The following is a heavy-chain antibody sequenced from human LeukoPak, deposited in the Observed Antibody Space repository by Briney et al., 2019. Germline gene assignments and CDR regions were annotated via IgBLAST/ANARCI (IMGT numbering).Heavy chain of an antibody. Sequence: SETLSLTCTVSGGSLSSYYWGWLRQPPGKGLEWIGYIYYSGSTNYNPSLKSRVTISVDTSKNQFSLKLSSVTAADTAVYYCARGQAAGNYWGQGTLVTVSS. J-gene: IGHJ4*02. CDR3: ARGQAAGNY. CDR1: GGSLSSYY. CDR2: IYYSGST. V-gene: IGHV4-59*01. D-gene: IGHD6-13*01.